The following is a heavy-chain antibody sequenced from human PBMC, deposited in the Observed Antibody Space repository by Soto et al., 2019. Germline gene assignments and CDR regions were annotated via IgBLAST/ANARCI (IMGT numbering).Heavy chain of an antibody. CDR1: GGSISSGGYS. J-gene: IGHJ4*02. CDR3: ARVRSGWGIDY. Sequence: SETLSLTCAVSGGSISSGGYSLGWVRQPPGKGLEYIGYIYHSGSIYYNPSLKSRVTISVDRSKNQFSLKLSSVTAADTAVYYCARVRSGWGIDYWGQGTLVTVSS. V-gene: IGHV4-30-2*01. D-gene: IGHD6-19*01. CDR2: IYHSGSI.